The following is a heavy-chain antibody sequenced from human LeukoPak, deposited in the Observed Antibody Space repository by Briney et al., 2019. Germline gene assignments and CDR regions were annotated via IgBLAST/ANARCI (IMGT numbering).Heavy chain of an antibody. Sequence: ASVKVSCKASGYSFARYGITWVRQAPGQGLEWMGWITAYNGDTKSAQKFQDRLTLTTDAFTSTANMELKSLRSDDTAVYYCAKDQGWCSGGTCSPHYWGQGNLVTVSS. CDR3: AKDQGWCSGGTCSPHY. CDR2: ITAYNGDT. CDR1: GYSFARYG. V-gene: IGHV1-18*01. J-gene: IGHJ4*02. D-gene: IGHD2-15*01.